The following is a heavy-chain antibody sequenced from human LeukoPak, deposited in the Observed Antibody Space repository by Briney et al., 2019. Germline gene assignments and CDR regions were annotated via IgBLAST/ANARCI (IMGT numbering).Heavy chain of an antibody. CDR2: ISYDGSNK. Sequence: PGGSLRLSCAASGFTFSSYAMSWVRQAPGKGLEWVAVISYDGSNKYYADSVKGRFTISRDNSKNTLYLQMNSLRAEDTAVYYCARALGYGYGYDAFDIWGQGTMVTVSS. V-gene: IGHV3-30*03. CDR1: GFTFSSYA. CDR3: ARALGYGYGYDAFDI. D-gene: IGHD5-18*01. J-gene: IGHJ3*02.